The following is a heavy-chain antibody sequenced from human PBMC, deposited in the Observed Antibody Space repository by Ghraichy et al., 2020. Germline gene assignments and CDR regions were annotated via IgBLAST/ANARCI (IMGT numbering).Heavy chain of an antibody. D-gene: IGHD2-2*01. V-gene: IGHV4-59*01. CDR3: ARVTQQLFDY. CDR2: IYYSGST. CDR1: GGSISSYY. J-gene: IGHJ4*02. Sequence: SETRSLTCTVSGGSISSYYWSWIRQPPGKGLEWIGYIYYSGSTNYNPSLKSRVTISVDTSKNQFSLKLSSVTAADTAVYYCARVTQQLFDYWGQGTLVTVSS.